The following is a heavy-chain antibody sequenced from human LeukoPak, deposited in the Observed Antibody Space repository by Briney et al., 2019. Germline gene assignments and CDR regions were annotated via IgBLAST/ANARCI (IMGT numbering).Heavy chain of an antibody. CDR1: GYSFTSYL. J-gene: IGHJ5*02. CDR2: IDPSDSYT. Sequence: PGESLRISCKGSGYSFTSYLISWVRQMPGKGLEWMGRIDPSDSYTNYSPSFQGHVTISADKSISTAYLQWSSLKASDTAMYYCARHVVDDYSGYWFDPWGQGTLVTVSS. D-gene: IGHD5-12*01. CDR3: ARHVVDDYSGYWFDP. V-gene: IGHV5-10-1*01.